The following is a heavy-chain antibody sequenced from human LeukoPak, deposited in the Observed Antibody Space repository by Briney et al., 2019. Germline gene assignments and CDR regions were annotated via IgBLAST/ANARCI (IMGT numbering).Heavy chain of an antibody. J-gene: IGHJ4*02. V-gene: IGHV7-4-1*02. CDR2: INPNTGNP. D-gene: IGHD3-16*02. CDR1: GYTFTSYG. Sequence: ASVKVSCKASGYTFTSYGISWVRQAPGQGLEWMGWINPNTGNPTYAPGFTGRFVFSLDPSVSTAYLQISGLKADYTGVYYCARAYQPLGGLSLPDYWGQGTLVSVSS. CDR3: ARAYQPLGGLSLPDY.